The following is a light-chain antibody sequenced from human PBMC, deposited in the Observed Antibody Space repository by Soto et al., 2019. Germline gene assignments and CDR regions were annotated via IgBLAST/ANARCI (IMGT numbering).Light chain of an antibody. V-gene: IGKV1-27*01. CDR2: AAS. CDR3: QKYTNVPA. Sequence: DIQMTQSPSSLSAPVGDRVTITCRASQGISNYLAWYQQIPGKVPKLLISAASTLQSGVPSRISGSGSGTDFTLTISSLQPEDVATYYCQKYTNVPAFGGGTKVEIK. CDR1: QGISNY. J-gene: IGKJ4*01.